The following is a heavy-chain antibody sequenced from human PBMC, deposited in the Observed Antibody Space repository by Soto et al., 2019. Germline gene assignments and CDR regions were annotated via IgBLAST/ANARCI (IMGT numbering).Heavy chain of an antibody. D-gene: IGHD5-18*01. J-gene: IGHJ3*02. V-gene: IGHV3-66*01. CDR2: IYSGGST. CDR1: GFTFSSYA. CDR3: ARREGYNQDDPFDI. Sequence: EVQLLESGGGLVQPGGSLRLSCAASGFTFSSYAMSWVRQAPGKGLEWVSIIYSGGSTYYADSVKGRFTISRDNSKNTLDLQMNSLRAEDTAVYFWARREGYNQDDPFDIWGQVTIVTVSS.